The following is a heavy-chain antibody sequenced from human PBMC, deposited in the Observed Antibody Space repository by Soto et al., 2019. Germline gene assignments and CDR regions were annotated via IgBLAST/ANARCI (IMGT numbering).Heavy chain of an antibody. J-gene: IGHJ4*02. V-gene: IGHV4-4*02. Sequence: QVHLQESGRGLVKPSETLSLTCAISGGSTSSSDWWTWVRQPPGEGLEWIGEIHRDGVTNYNSSLKSRLTISLDQSRNQFSLSLTSVTAADAAVYFCAGRPEIHPRWGQGILVPVSS. CDR2: IHRDGVT. D-gene: IGHD1-26*01. CDR3: AGRPEIHPR. CDR1: GGSTSSSDW.